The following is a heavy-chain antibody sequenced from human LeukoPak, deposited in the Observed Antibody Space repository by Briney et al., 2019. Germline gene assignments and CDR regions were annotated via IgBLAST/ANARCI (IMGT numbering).Heavy chain of an antibody. J-gene: IGHJ4*02. Sequence: SETLSLTCTVSGDSISSYYWSWIRQPPGKGLEWIGYIYYSGSTNYNPSLKSRVTISVDTSKNQFSLKLSSVTAADTAVYYCARDSSGWEGFDYWGQGTLVTVSS. V-gene: IGHV4-59*01. D-gene: IGHD6-19*01. CDR2: IYYSGST. CDR3: ARDSSGWEGFDY. CDR1: GDSISSYY.